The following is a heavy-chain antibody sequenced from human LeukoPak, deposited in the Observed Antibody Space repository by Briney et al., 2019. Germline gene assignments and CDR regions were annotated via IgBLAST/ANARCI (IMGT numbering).Heavy chain of an antibody. Sequence: PSETLSLTCTVSGGSISSGGYYWSWIRQHPGKGLEWIGCIYYSGSTYYNPSLKSRVTISVDTSKNQFSLKLSSVTAADTAVYYCARVSRMVRSLFDYWGQGTLVTVSS. J-gene: IGHJ4*02. CDR1: GGSISSGGYY. D-gene: IGHD3-10*01. CDR3: ARVSRMVRSLFDY. CDR2: IYYSGST. V-gene: IGHV4-31*03.